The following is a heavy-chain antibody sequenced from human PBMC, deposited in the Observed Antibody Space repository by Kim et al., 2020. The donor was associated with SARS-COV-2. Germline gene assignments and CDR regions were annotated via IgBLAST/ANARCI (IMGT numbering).Heavy chain of an antibody. Sequence: GGSLRLSCAASGFTFSSYAMSWVRQAPGKGLEWVSAISGSGGSTYYADSVKGRFTISRDNSKNTLYLQMNSLRADDTAVYYCAKEVTLQYYYYGMDVWGQGTTVTVSS. CDR1: GFTFSSYA. J-gene: IGHJ6*02. D-gene: IGHD5-18*01. V-gene: IGHV3-23*01. CDR2: ISGSGGST. CDR3: AKEVTLQYYYYGMDV.